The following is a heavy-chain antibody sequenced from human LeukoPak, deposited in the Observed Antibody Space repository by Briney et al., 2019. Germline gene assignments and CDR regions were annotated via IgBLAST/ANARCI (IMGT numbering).Heavy chain of an antibody. D-gene: IGHD2-2*02. Sequence: ASVKVSCKASGYTFTSYGISWVRQAPGQGLEWMGWISAYNGNTNYAQKLQGRVTMTTDTPTSTAYMELRSLRSDDTAVYYCARADCSSTSCYRFDPWGQGTLVTVSS. CDR2: ISAYNGNT. V-gene: IGHV1-18*01. J-gene: IGHJ5*02. CDR3: ARADCSSTSCYRFDP. CDR1: GYTFTSYG.